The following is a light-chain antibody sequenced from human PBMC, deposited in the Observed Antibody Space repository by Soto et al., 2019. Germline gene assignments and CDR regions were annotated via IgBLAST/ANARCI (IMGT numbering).Light chain of an antibody. J-gene: IGKJ3*01. CDR3: QQYDNLIFT. CDR1: QDISNY. Sequence: DIQMTQSPSSLSASVGDRVTITCQASQDISNYLNWYQQKPGKAPKLLIYDASHLETEVPSRFSGSGSGTDFTFTISSLQPEDIATYYCQQYDNLIFTFGPGTKVDIK. CDR2: DAS. V-gene: IGKV1-33*01.